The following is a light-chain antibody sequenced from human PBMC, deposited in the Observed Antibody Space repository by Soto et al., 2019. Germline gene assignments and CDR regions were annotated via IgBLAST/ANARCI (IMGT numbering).Light chain of an antibody. CDR1: TGAVTSGHF. CDR2: DTS. Sequence: AVVTQEPSLTVSPGGTVTLTCGSSTGAVTSGHFPYWFQQKPGQAPRTLIYDTSNKHSWTPARFSGSLLGDKAALTLSGAQPEDEAEYYCLLVHSDAPVFGGGTKVTVL. J-gene: IGLJ2*01. V-gene: IGLV7-46*01. CDR3: LLVHSDAPV.